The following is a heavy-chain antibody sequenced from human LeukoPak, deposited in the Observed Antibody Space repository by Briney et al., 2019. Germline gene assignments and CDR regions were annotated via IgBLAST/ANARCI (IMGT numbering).Heavy chain of an antibody. V-gene: IGHV1-69*04. CDR2: IIPILGIA. CDR1: GGTFSSYA. J-gene: IGHJ6*03. D-gene: IGHD1/OR15-1a*01. CDR3: ARGRGEQYYYYYYMDV. Sequence: SVKVSCKASGGTFSSYAISWVRQAPGQGLEWMGRIIPILGIANYAQKFQGRVTITADKSTSTAYMELSSLRSEDTAVYYCARGRGEQYYYYYYMDVWGKGTTVTVSS.